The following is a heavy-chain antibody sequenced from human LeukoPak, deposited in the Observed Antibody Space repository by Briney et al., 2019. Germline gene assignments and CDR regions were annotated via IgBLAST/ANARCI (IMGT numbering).Heavy chain of an antibody. CDR2: IYYSGST. V-gene: IGHV4-39*01. CDR1: GGSISSTSYY. D-gene: IGHD1-1*01. J-gene: IGHJ5*02. Sequence: SETLSLTCTVSGGSISSTSYYWGWIRQPPGKGLEWIGSIYYSGSTYYSPSLKSRVTISVDTSKNQFSLKLSSVTAADTAVYYCARPVPSRLGWFDPWGQGTLVTVSS. CDR3: ARPVPSRLGWFDP.